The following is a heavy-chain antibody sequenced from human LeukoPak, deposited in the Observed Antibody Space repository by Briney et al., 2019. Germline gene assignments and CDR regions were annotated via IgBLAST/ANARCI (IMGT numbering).Heavy chain of an antibody. D-gene: IGHD3-22*01. Sequence: GASVKVSCKASGGTFSSYAISWVRQAAGQGLEWMGGIIPIFGTANYAQKFQGRVTITTDESTSTAYMELSSLRSEDTAVYYCAREYYDSSGYYRRRFDPWGQGTLVTVSS. J-gene: IGHJ5*02. V-gene: IGHV1-69*05. CDR1: GGTFSSYA. CDR3: AREYYDSSGYYRRRFDP. CDR2: IIPIFGTA.